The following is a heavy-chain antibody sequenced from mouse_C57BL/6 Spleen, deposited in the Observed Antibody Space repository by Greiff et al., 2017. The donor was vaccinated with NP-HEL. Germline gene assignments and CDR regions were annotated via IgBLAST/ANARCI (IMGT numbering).Heavy chain of an antibody. Sequence: QVQLQQSGAELMKPGASVKLSCKASGYTFTSYWMHWVKQRPGQGLEWIGNINPSNGGTNYNEKFKSKATLTVDKSSSTAYMQLSSLTSEDSAVYYCARSLNYSKNPNWYFDVWGTGTTVTVSS. D-gene: IGHD2-5*01. CDR3: ARSLNYSKNPNWYFDV. CDR1: GYTFTSYW. V-gene: IGHV1-53*01. J-gene: IGHJ1*03. CDR2: INPSNGGT.